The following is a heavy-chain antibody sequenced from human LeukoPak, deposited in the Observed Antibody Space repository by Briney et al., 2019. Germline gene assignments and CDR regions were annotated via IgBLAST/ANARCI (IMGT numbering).Heavy chain of an antibody. CDR3: ARGRDYDILTGYSVTTRFDY. J-gene: IGHJ4*02. CDR1: GGSFSGYY. CDR2: INHSGST. V-gene: IGHV4-34*01. Sequence: SETLSLTCAVYGGSFSGYYWSWIRQPPGKGLEWIGEINHSGSTNYNPSLKSRVTISVDTSKNQFSLKLSSVTAADTAVYYCARGRDYDILTGYSVTTRFDYWGQGTLVTVSS. D-gene: IGHD3-9*01.